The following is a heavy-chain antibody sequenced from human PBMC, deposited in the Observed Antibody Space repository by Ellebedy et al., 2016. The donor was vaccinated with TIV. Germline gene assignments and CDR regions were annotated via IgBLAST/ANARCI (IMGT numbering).Heavy chain of an antibody. Sequence: GESLKISCAASAFNASWHYMSWVRQAPGKGLEWVSLIYGGGRTYYADSVKGRFSISRDNSKNTVYPQMNSLRVGDTAIYYCARLLGHCTNGVCYSGRLDVWGQGTTVTVSS. V-gene: IGHV3-53*01. J-gene: IGHJ6*02. CDR3: ARLLGHCTNGVCYSGRLDV. D-gene: IGHD2-8*01. CDR2: IYGGGRT. CDR1: AFNASWHY.